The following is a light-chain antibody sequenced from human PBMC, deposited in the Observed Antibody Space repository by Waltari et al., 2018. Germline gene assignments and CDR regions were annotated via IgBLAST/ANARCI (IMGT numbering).Light chain of an antibody. J-gene: IGLJ2*01. CDR2: DVT. CDR3: MSYTSSHTII. CDR1: SSDVGGYNF. V-gene: IGLV2-14*03. Sequence: QSALTQPASVSGSPGQSITISCTGTSSDVGGYNFVSWYQKQPGKAPTLMIFDVTYRPSGISPRFSGSKSGNTASLTISGLQADDEADYFCMSYTSSHTIIFGGGTKLTVL.